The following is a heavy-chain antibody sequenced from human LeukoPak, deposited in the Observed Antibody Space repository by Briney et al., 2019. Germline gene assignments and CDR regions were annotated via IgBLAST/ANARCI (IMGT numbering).Heavy chain of an antibody. CDR1: GFTFSSYS. Sequence: GGSLRLSCAASGFTFSSYSMNWVRQAPGKELEWVSSISSSSSYIYYADSVKGRFTISRDNAKNSLYLQMNSLRAEDTAVYYCARDSGEIGSYYFDYWGQGTLVTVSS. V-gene: IGHV3-21*01. CDR3: ARDSGEIGSYYFDY. CDR2: ISSSSSYI. D-gene: IGHD1-26*01. J-gene: IGHJ4*02.